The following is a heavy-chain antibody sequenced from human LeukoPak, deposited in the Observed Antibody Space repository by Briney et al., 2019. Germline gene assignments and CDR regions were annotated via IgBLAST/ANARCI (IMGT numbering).Heavy chain of an antibody. V-gene: IGHV4-59*01. CDR3: ARCVRGGSRWYFDY. CDR2: IYYSGST. Sequence: SETLSLTCAVYGGSFSGYYWSWIRQPPGKGLEWIGYIYYSGSTNYNPSLKSRVTISVDTSKNQFSLKLSSVTAADTAVYYCARCVRGGSRWYFDYWGQGTLVTVSS. J-gene: IGHJ4*02. CDR1: GGSFSGYY. D-gene: IGHD2-15*01.